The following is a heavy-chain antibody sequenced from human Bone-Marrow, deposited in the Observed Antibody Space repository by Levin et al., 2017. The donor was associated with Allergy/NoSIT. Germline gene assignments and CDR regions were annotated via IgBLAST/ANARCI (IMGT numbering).Heavy chain of an antibody. J-gene: IGHJ4*02. V-gene: IGHV3-23*01. CDR2: ISGNGDST. CDR3: AKDRVVVVGLFDY. CDR1: GFIFKTYA. D-gene: IGHD2-15*01. Sequence: GASVKVSCAASGFIFKTYAMSWVRQAPGKALEWVSGISGNGDSTFYADSVKGRFTVSRDNAKDTLYLQMSNLRAEDTAIYYCAKDRVVVVGLFDYWGPGSLVTVSS.